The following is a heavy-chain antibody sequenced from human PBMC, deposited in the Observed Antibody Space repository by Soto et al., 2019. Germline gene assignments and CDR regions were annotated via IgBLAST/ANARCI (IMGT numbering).Heavy chain of an antibody. Sequence: VGSLRLSCASSVFTLSTYWMNCVRQAPGKGLEWVANIKKDGSEKYYVDSVKGRFIISRDNAKNSLYLQMNYLRAEDTAVYYCARDADASRWYPYGMDVWCQATMVTVSS. CDR3: ARDADASRWYPYGMDV. J-gene: IGHJ6*02. CDR2: IKKDGSEK. V-gene: IGHV3-7*01. D-gene: IGHD6-19*01. CDR1: VFTLSTYW.